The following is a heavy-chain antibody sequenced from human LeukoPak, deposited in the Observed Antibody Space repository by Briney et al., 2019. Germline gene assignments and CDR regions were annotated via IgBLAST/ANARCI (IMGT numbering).Heavy chain of an antibody. CDR2: ISGSGGST. CDR1: GFTFSSYA. J-gene: IGHJ5*02. Sequence: PGGSLRLSCAASGFTFSSYAMSWVRQAPGKGLEWVSAISGSGGSTYYADSVKGRFTISRDNSKNALYLQMNNLRAEDTAVYYCARERWFGELWAYNWFDPWGQGTLVTVSS. CDR3: ARERWFGELWAYNWFDP. V-gene: IGHV3-23*01. D-gene: IGHD3-10*01.